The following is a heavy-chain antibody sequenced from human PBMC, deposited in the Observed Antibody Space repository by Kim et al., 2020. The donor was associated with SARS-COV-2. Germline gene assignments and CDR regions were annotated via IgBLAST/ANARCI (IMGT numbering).Heavy chain of an antibody. J-gene: IGHJ1*01. CDR1: GFTFSSYG. CDR2: ISYDGSNK. CDR3: ASPLALLRGGVDTEYFQH. Sequence: GGSLRLSCAASGFTFSSYGMHWVRQAPGKGLEWVAVISYDGSNKYYADSVKGRFTISRDNSKNTLYLQMNSLRAEDTAVYYCASPLALLRGGVDTEYFQHWGQGTLVTVSS. D-gene: IGHD3-3*02. V-gene: IGHV3-33*05.